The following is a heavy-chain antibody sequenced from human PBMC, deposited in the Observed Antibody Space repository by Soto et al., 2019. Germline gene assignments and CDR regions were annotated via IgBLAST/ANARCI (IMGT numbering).Heavy chain of an antibody. Sequence: GXSVKVSCKASGYTFTGYYMHWVRQAPGQGLEWMGWINPNSGGTNYAQKFQGWVTMTRDTSTSTAYMELRSLRSDDTAVYYCARAKRSGYSYGYIDYWGQGTLVTVSS. V-gene: IGHV1-2*04. CDR1: GYTFTGYY. CDR2: INPNSGGT. CDR3: ARAKRSGYSYGYIDY. J-gene: IGHJ4*02. D-gene: IGHD5-18*01.